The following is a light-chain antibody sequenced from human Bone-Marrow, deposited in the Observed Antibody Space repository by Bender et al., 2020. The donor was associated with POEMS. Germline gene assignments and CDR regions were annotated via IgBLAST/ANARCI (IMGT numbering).Light chain of an antibody. J-gene: IGLJ1*01. V-gene: IGLV3-19*01. CDR3: GSRDSTGNHRV. CDR2: GKN. Sequence: SSELTQDPAVSVALGQTVRITCQGDSLRVFYASWYQQKPGQAPLLVIYGKNNRPSGIPDRFSGCSSGNTASLPITGAQAGDEAAYYCGSRDSTGNHRVFGTGTKVSVL. CDR1: SLRVFY.